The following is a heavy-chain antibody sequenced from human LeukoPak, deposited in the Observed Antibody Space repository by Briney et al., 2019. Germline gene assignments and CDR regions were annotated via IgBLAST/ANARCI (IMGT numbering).Heavy chain of an antibody. D-gene: IGHD1-26*01. Sequence: GGSLRLSCAASGFTVSSNYMSWVRQAPGKGLEWVSVIYSGGSTYYADSVKGRFTISRDNSKNTLYLQMNSLRAEDTAVYYCARDREVGAFDIWGQGTMVTVSS. CDR3: ARDREVGAFDI. J-gene: IGHJ3*02. CDR1: GFTVSSNY. CDR2: IYSGGST. V-gene: IGHV3-53*01.